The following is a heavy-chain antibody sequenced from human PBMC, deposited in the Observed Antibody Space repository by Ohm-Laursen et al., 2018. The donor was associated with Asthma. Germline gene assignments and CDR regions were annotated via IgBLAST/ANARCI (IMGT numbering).Heavy chain of an antibody. J-gene: IGHJ3*02. CDR2: ISYDGSNK. Sequence: SLRLSCAASGFTFSSYAMHWVRQAPGKGLEWVAVISYDGSNKYYADSVKGRFTISRDNSKNTLYLQMNSLRSEDTAVYYCARARIVATIWSAFDIWGQGTMVTVSS. CDR3: ARARIVATIWSAFDI. CDR1: GFTFSSYA. V-gene: IGHV3-30-3*01. D-gene: IGHD5-12*01.